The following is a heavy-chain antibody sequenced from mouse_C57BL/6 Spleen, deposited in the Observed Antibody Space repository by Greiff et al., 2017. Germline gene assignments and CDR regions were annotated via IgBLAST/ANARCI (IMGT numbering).Heavy chain of an antibody. CDR2: ISSGSSTI. V-gene: IGHV5-17*01. D-gene: IGHD2-4*01. CDR3: ARTGYDYDVGAMDY. Sequence: EVQLVESGGGLVKPGGSLKLSCAASGFTFSDYGMHWVRQAPEKGLEWVAYISSGSSTIYYAATVKGRFTISRDNAKNTLFLQMTSLRSEDTAMYYGARTGYDYDVGAMDYWGQGTSVTVSS. CDR1: GFTFSDYG. J-gene: IGHJ4*01.